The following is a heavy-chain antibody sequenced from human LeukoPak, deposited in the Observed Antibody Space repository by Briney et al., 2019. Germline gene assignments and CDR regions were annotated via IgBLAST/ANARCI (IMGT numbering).Heavy chain of an antibody. CDR3: ARGFRGYYGSGSYDR. CDR2: IYYSGST. V-gene: IGHV4-39*07. CDR1: GGSISSSSYY. J-gene: IGHJ4*02. Sequence: PSETLSLTCTVSGGSISSSSYYWGWIRQPPGKGLEWIGSIYYSGSTYYNPSLKSRVTISVDTSKNQFSLKLSSVTAADTAVYYCARGFRGYYGSGSYDRWGQGTLVTVSS. D-gene: IGHD3-10*01.